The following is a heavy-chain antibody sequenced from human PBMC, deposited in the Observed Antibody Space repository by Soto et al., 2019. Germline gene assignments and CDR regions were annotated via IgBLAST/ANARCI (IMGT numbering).Heavy chain of an antibody. CDR1: GASISGFY. CDR2: IYATGTT. CDR3: VRDGTKTLRDWFDP. D-gene: IGHD1-1*01. Sequence: PSETLSLTCTVSGASISGFYWSWIRKCAGKGLEWIGRIYATGTTDYNPSIKSRVMMSVDTSKKQFSLKLRSVNAADTAVYYCVRDGTKTLRDWFDPWAQGISVTVSS. J-gene: IGHJ5*02. V-gene: IGHV4-4*07.